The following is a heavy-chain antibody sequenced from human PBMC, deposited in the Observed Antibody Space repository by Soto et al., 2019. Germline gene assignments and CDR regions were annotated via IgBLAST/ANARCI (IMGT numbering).Heavy chain of an antibody. CDR2: IVVGSGNT. V-gene: IGHV1-58*01. CDR1: GFTFTSSA. J-gene: IGHJ6*02. D-gene: IGHD5-18*01. CDR3: AADRRYSYGTYYYYYGMDV. Sequence: SVKVSCKASGFTFTSSAVQWVRQARGQRLEWIGWIVVGSGNTNYAQKFQERVTITRDMSTSTAYMELSSLRSEDTAVYYCAADRRYSYGTYYYYYGMDVWGQGTTVTVSS.